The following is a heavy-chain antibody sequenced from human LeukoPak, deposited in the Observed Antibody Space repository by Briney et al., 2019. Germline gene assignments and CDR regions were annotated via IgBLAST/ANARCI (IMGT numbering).Heavy chain of an antibody. V-gene: IGHV1-69*04. CDR1: RGTFSSYA. CDR2: IIPILGIA. J-gene: IGHJ5*02. D-gene: IGHD2-15*01. Sequence: SVKVSCKASRGTFSSYAISWVRQAAGQGLEWMGRIIPILGIANYALKFQGRVTITADKSTSTAYMELSSLRSEDTAVYYCEGGVSRGYCSGGSCYSFWFDPWGQGTLVTVSS. CDR3: EGGVSRGYCSGGSCYSFWFDP.